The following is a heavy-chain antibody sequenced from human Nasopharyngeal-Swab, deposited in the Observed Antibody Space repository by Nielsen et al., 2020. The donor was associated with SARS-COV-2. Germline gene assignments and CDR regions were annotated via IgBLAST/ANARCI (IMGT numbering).Heavy chain of an antibody. CDR2: ISSNGGST. CDR3: ARAGYSSGWDY. V-gene: IGHV3-64*01. J-gene: IGHJ4*02. Sequence: VCQAPGKGLEYVSAISSNGGSTYYANSVKGRFTISRDNSKNTLYLQMGSLRAEDMAVYYCARAGYSSGWDYWGQGTLVTVSS. D-gene: IGHD6-19*01.